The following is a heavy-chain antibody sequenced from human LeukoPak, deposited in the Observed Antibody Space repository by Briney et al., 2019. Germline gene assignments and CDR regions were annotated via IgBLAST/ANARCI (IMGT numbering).Heavy chain of an antibody. J-gene: IGHJ3*02. CDR2: IRHDGTNK. CDR3: AGRKVGATNENNPFDI. CDR1: GFTFSSYG. Sequence: PGGSLRLSCAASGFTFSSYGIHWVRQAPGKGLEWVAFIRHDGTNKYYADSLKGRFTISRDNSKNTLYLQMNSLRPEDTAVYYCAGRKVGATNENNPFDIWGQGTMVTVSS. V-gene: IGHV3-30*02. D-gene: IGHD1-26*01.